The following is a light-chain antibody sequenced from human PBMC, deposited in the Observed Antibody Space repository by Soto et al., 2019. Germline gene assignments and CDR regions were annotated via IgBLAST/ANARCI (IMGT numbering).Light chain of an antibody. CDR3: SSYTSSGTYV. V-gene: IGLV2-14*01. Sequence: QSLLTQPSSVSGSPGQSITISCNGTSSDVGGYNYVSWYQQHPGKAPKLMIYDVSNRPSGVSDRFSVSKSGNTASLTISNLQAEDEADYYCSSYTSSGTYVFGTGTKVTVL. CDR2: DVS. J-gene: IGLJ1*01. CDR1: SSDVGGYNY.